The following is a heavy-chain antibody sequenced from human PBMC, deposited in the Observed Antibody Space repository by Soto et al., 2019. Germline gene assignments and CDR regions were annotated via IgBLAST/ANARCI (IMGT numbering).Heavy chain of an antibody. D-gene: IGHD5-18*01. CDR1: GFTFSSYW. V-gene: IGHV3-7*01. CDR2: IKQDGSEK. CDR3: AREIDYRIQLSSHFDY. J-gene: IGHJ4*02. Sequence: GGSLRLSCAASGFTFSSYWMSWVRQAPGKGLEWVANIKQDGSEKYYVDSVKGRFTISRDNAKNSLYLQMNSLRAEDTAVYYCAREIDYRIQLSSHFDYWGQGTLVTVSS.